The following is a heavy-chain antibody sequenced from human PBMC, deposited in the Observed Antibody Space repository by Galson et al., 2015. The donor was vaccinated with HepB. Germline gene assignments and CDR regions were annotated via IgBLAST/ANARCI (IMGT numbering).Heavy chain of an antibody. Sequence: SLRLSCAASGFTFSSYAMSWVRQAPGKGLEWVSAISGSGGSTYYADSVKDRFTISRDNTKNTLYLQMNSLRVEDTAVYYCARGSGYSYAYYFDYWGQGTLVTVSS. D-gene: IGHD5-18*01. CDR3: ARGSGYSYAYYFDY. CDR1: GFTFSSYA. CDR2: ISGSGGST. J-gene: IGHJ4*02. V-gene: IGHV3-23*01.